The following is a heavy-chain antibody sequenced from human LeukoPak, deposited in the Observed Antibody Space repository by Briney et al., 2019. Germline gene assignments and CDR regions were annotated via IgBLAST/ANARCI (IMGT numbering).Heavy chain of an antibody. J-gene: IGHJ5*02. Sequence: SETLSLTCAVYGESFSGYYWSWIRQPPGKGLEWIGEINHSGSTNYNPSLKSRVTISVDTSKNQFSLKLSSVTAADTAVYYCARVGFWSGYYTRWFDPWGQGTLVTVSS. D-gene: IGHD3-3*01. V-gene: IGHV4-34*01. CDR2: INHSGST. CDR1: GESFSGYY. CDR3: ARVGFWSGYYTRWFDP.